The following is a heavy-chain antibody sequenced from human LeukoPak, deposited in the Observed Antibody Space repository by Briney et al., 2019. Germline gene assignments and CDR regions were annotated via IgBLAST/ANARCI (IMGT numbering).Heavy chain of an antibody. V-gene: IGHV3-33*01. D-gene: IGHD1-26*01. CDR2: IWYDGSNQ. CDR1: GLRFRNYG. CDR3: ATDRNSGKYYDY. J-gene: IGHJ4*02. Sequence: GGSLRLSCAASGLRFRNYGMHWVRQAPGKGLEWVAVIWYDGSNQYYVDSVKGRFTVSRDNVKNTLYLQMDSLRAEDTAVYYCATDRNSGKYYDYWGQGTLVTVSS.